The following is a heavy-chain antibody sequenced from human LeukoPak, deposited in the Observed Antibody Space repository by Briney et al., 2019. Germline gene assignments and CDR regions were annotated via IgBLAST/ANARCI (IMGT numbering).Heavy chain of an antibody. CDR2: ISGSAGST. V-gene: IGHV3-23*01. J-gene: IGHJ4*02. Sequence: GGSLRLSCAASGFTFSNAWMSWVRQAPGKGLEWVSAISGSAGSTYYADSVKGRFTISRDNSKNTLYVQMNSLRAEDTAVYYCAKGGRGYSYGLFDYWGQGTLVTVSS. D-gene: IGHD5-18*01. CDR3: AKGGRGYSYGLFDY. CDR1: GFTFSNAW.